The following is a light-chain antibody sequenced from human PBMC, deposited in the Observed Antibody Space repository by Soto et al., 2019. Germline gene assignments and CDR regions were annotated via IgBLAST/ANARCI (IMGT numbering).Light chain of an antibody. J-gene: IGKJ3*01. CDR3: QQSYNMPFT. CDR1: QSISSY. CDR2: AAF. V-gene: IGKV1-39*01. Sequence: DIQMTQSPSSLSASVGDRVTITCRASQSISSYLNWYQQKPGKAPKLLIYAAFILQSGVPSRFGGSGAGTDFTLTISSLQHEDFATYFCQQSYNMPFTFGPGTKVDI.